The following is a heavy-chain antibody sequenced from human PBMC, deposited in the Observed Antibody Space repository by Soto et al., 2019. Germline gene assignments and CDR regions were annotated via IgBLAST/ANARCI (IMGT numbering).Heavy chain of an antibody. CDR3: SRAVVVGANALNY. J-gene: IGHJ4*02. V-gene: IGHV3-23*01. D-gene: IGHD2-15*01. Sequence: GSLRLSCSASGFTFTSYAMSWVRQAPGKGLEWVSGISGSGGDTKSADSVKGRFTISRDNFKNMLYLQMNTLRAEDAAVYFCSRAVVVGANALNYWGQGALVTVSS. CDR2: ISGSGGDT. CDR1: GFTFTSYA.